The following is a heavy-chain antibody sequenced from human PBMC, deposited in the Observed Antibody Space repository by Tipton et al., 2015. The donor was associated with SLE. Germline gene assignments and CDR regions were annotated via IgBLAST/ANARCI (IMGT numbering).Heavy chain of an antibody. CDR2: INPNSGGT. J-gene: IGHJ6*02. V-gene: IGHV1-2*06. D-gene: IGHD5-12*01. Sequence: VQLVQSGPEVKKPGASVKVSCKASGHTFAGYYLHWVRQAPGQGLEWMGRINPNSGGTNYAQKFQGRVTMTRATSIKTVYMELSSLISDDTAVYYCAREAPNIEMPVSYGMDVWGQGATATVSS. CDR1: GHTFAGYY. CDR3: AREAPNIEMPVSYGMDV.